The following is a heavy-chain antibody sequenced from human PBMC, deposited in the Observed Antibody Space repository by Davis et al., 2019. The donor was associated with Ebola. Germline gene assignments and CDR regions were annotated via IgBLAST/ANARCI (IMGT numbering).Heavy chain of an antibody. V-gene: IGHV1-8*02. CDR2: MNPNSGNT. D-gene: IGHD5-18*01. CDR1: GYTFTSYG. Sequence: ASVKVSCKASGYTFTSYGISWVRQAPGQGLEWMGWMNPNSGNTGYAQKFQGRVTMTRNTSISTAYMELSSLRSEDTAVYYCARLASDTAIDYWGQGTLVTVSS. J-gene: IGHJ4*02. CDR3: ARLASDTAIDY.